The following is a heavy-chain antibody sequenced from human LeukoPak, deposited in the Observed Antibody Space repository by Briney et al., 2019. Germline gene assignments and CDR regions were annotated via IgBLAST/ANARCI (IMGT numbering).Heavy chain of an antibody. J-gene: IGHJ6*03. CDR1: GYTFTGFY. D-gene: IGHD2-15*01. V-gene: IGHV1-2*02. Sequence: ASVKVSCKASGYTFTGFYMHWVRQAPGQGLEWMGWLNPNSGDTNYAQKFQGRVTMTRDTSISTAYMELSRLRSDDTAVYYCARDRGVDYCSGGSCSHYYYYMDVWGKGTTVTVSS. CDR3: ARDRGVDYCSGGSCSHYYYYMDV. CDR2: LNPNSGDT.